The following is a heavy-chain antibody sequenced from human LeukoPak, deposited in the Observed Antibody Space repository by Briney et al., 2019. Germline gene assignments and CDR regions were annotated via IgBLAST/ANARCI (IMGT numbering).Heavy chain of an antibody. J-gene: IGHJ4*02. Sequence: SVKVSCKASGGTFSSYAISWVRQAPGQGLEWMGGIIPIFGTANYAQKFQGRVTITVDESTSTAYMELSSLRSEDTAVYYCAAATQNIVGATTLAFDYWGQGTLVTVSS. CDR2: IIPIFGTA. D-gene: IGHD1-26*01. V-gene: IGHV1-69*13. CDR3: AAATQNIVGATTLAFDY. CDR1: GGTFSSYA.